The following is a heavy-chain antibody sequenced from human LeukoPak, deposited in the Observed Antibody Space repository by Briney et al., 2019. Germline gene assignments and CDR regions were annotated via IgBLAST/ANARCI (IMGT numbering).Heavy chain of an antibody. CDR3: ARRVVNNSNWYFDR. V-gene: IGHV5-51*01. CDR1: GYSFTNYW. CDR2: IYPGDSDT. Sequence: GEPLNISCKNSGYSFTNYWVGWVRQLPGKGLEWRGIIYPGDSDTTYSPAFQGHVTISADKSISTAYLQWSSLKASNTVMYYCARRVVNNSNWYFDRRGRATLVSAS. D-gene: IGHD4-23*01. J-gene: IGHJ2*01.